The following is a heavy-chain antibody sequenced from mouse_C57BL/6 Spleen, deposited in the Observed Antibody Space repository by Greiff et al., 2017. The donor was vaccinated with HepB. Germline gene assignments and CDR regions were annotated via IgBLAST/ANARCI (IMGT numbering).Heavy chain of an antibody. J-gene: IGHJ3*01. D-gene: IGHD2-5*01. Sequence: EVQLVESGGGLVQPGGSLKLSCAASGFTFSDYGMAWVRQAPRKGPEWVAFISNLAYSIYYADTVTGRFTISRENAKNTLYLEMSSLRSEDTAMYYCARLDYSNSFAYWGQGTLVTVSA. CDR3: ARLDYSNSFAY. CDR1: GFTFSDYG. CDR2: ISNLAYSI. V-gene: IGHV5-15*01.